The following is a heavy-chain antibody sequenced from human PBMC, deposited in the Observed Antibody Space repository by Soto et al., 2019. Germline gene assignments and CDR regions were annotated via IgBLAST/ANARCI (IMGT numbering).Heavy chain of an antibody. Sequence: XGSLRLSCSAAGFTFSNYAMGWVRQAPGKGLDWVSAIGGSGGSPYYADSVKGRFTISRDNSKSTLYLQMNSLRAEDTAVYYCAKTAEAVAGTVYGYWGQGTLVTVSS. CDR1: GFTFSNYA. CDR2: IGGSGGSP. CDR3: AKTAEAVAGTVYGY. V-gene: IGHV3-23*01. J-gene: IGHJ4*02. D-gene: IGHD6-19*01.